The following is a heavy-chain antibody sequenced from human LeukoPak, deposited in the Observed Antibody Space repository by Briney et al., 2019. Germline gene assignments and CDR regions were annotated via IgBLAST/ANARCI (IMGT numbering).Heavy chain of an antibody. CDR1: GGSISSYY. J-gene: IGHJ4*02. D-gene: IGHD1-1*01. Sequence: PSETLSLTCTVSGGSISSYYWSWIRQPPGKGLEWIGYIYYSGSTNYNPSLKSRVTISVDTSKNQFSLKLSSVTAADTAVYYCARETRNGGYYFDYWGQGTLVTVSS. CDR3: ARETRNGGYYFDY. V-gene: IGHV4-59*01. CDR2: IYYSGST.